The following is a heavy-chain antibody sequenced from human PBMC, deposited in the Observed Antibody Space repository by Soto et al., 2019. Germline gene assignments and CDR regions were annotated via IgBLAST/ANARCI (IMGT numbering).Heavy chain of an antibody. CDR1: GYTFSSNW. V-gene: IGHV5-51*01. Sequence: GESLKISCQTSGYTFSSNWIGWVRQMPGKGLEWMGIIYPGDSETRYSPSFQGQVTISADRSFSTAYLQWTSLQASDTAVYYCAKSLSASPNYFFDSWGQGTLVTVSS. D-gene: IGHD1-1*01. CDR3: AKSLSASPNYFFDS. J-gene: IGHJ4*02. CDR2: IYPGDSET.